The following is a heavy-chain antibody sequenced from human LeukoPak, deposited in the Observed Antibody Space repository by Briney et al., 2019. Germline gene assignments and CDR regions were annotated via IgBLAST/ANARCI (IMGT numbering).Heavy chain of an antibody. CDR2: ISSSSSYI. D-gene: IGHD6-6*01. CDR1: GFTFSSYS. J-gene: IGHJ4*02. V-gene: IGHV3-21*01. CDR3: ARDPFSYSSSPDYFDY. Sequence: GGSLRLSCAASGFTFSSYSMNRVRQAPGKGLEWVSSISSSSSYIYYADSVKGRFTISRDNAKNSLYLQMNSLRAEDTAVYYCARDPFSYSSSPDYFDYWGQGTLVTVSS.